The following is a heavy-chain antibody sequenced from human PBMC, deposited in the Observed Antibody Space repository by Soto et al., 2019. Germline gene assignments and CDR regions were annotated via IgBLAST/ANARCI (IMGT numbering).Heavy chain of an antibody. J-gene: IGHJ6*02. D-gene: IGHD2-15*01. V-gene: IGHV4-34*01. CDR1: GGSFSGYY. CDR3: ARRKGGSYYYYYGMDV. CDR2: INHSGST. Sequence: SESLSLTCAVYGGSFSGYYWSWIRQPPGKGLEWIGEINHSGSTNYNPSLKSRVTISVDTSKNQFSLKLSSVTAADTAVYYCARRKGGSYYYYYGMDVWGQGTTVTVSS.